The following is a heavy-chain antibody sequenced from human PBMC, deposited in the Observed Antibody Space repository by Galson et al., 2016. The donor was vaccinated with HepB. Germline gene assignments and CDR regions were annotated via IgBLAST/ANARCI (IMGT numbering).Heavy chain of an antibody. CDR3: VRTGSGSYSAY. CDR1: GLTFKNYE. Sequence: SLRLSCAASGLTFKNYEMNWVRQAPGKGLEWVSAITGGSSIFYADAVRGRLTTSRDNARNSLFLEMNSLRAEDTALYYCVRTGSGSYSAYWGQGTLVTVSA. V-gene: IGHV3-48*03. J-gene: IGHJ4*02. CDR2: ITGGSSI. D-gene: IGHD3-10*01.